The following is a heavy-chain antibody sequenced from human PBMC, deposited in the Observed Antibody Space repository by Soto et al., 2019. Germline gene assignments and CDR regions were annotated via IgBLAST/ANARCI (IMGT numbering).Heavy chain of an antibody. D-gene: IGHD1-26*01. CDR2: IVGGSGNT. V-gene: IGHV1-58*01. CDR1: GFTFSTSA. J-gene: IGHJ6*02. Sequence: SVKVSCKASGFTFSTSAVQWVRQARGQRPEWMGWIVGGSGNTNYAQNSQERVIITRDMSTSTVYMELSSLRSDDTAMYFCAARRSGLYAMDVWGQGTTVTVYS. CDR3: AARRSGLYAMDV.